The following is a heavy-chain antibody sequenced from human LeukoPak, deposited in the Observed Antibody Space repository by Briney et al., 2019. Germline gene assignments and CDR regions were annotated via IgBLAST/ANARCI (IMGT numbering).Heavy chain of an antibody. D-gene: IGHD5-24*01. Sequence: GGSLRLSCAASGFSFSGYWMTWVRQAPGRGLEWVANIKQDGSETSYVTSVRGRFTISRDNAKNSLYLQMNNLRVEDTAVYFCAREEVRSFDNWGQGTLVTVSS. CDR3: AREEVRSFDN. CDR1: GFSFSGYW. V-gene: IGHV3-7*03. J-gene: IGHJ4*02. CDR2: IKQDGSET.